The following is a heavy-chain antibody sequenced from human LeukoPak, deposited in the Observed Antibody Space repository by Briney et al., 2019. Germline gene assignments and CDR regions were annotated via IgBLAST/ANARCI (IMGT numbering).Heavy chain of an antibody. Sequence: PSQTLSLTCTASGGSISSGGYYWSWIRQHPGKGLEWIGYIYYSGSTYYNPSLKSRVTISVDTSKNQFSLKLSSVTAADTAVYYCASWYDTLDGRFDPWGQGTLVTVSS. V-gene: IGHV4-31*03. CDR2: IYYSGST. CDR3: ASWYDTLDGRFDP. J-gene: IGHJ5*02. D-gene: IGHD3-9*01. CDR1: GGSISSGGYY.